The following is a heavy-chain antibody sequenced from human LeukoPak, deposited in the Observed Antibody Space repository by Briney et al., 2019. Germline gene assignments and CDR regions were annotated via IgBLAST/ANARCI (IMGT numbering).Heavy chain of an antibody. Sequence: GGSLRLSCAASGFTVSSNYMSWVRQAPGKGLEWVSVIYIGVSTYYADSVKGRFTISRDNSRNTLYLQMNSLRAEDTAVYYCARVVGVVVSWFDPWGQGTLVSVCS. V-gene: IGHV3-66*01. D-gene: IGHD2-21*01. CDR1: GFTVSSNY. J-gene: IGHJ5*02. CDR3: ARVVGVVVSWFDP. CDR2: IYIGVST.